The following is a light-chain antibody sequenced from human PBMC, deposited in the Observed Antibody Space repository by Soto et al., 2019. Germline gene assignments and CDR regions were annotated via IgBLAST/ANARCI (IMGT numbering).Light chain of an antibody. Sequence: QSVMTQPASVSGSPGQSITISCTGTSSDVGSYNLASWYQQHPGKAPKLMIYEGSKRPSGVSNRFSGSKSGNTASLTISGLQAEDEADYYCCSYAGSSYFVFGNGKKVTV. J-gene: IGLJ1*01. CDR2: EGS. CDR3: CSYAGSSYFV. CDR1: SSDVGSYNL. V-gene: IGLV2-23*03.